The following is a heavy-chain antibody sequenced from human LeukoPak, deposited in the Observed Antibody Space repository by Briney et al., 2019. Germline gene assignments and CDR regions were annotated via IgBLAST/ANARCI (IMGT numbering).Heavy chain of an antibody. J-gene: IGHJ6*03. Sequence: ASVMVSCKASGYTFTGYYMHWVRQAPGQGLEWMGWINPNSGGTNYAQKFQGRVTMTRDTSISTAYMELSRLRSDDTAVYNCARDRGRIAARPNYYYYYMDVWGKGTTVTVSS. CDR2: INPNSGGT. CDR1: GYTFTGYY. CDR3: ARDRGRIAARPNYYYYYMDV. D-gene: IGHD6-6*01. V-gene: IGHV1-2*02.